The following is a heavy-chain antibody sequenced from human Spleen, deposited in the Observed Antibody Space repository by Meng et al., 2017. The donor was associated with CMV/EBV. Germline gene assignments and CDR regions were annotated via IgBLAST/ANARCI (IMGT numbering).Heavy chain of an antibody. CDR3: AHIVNNDFWSGNWFDP. CDR1: GFSLSTSGVG. V-gene: IGHV2-5*02. Sequence: QITLKESGPTLVKPTQTLTLTCTFSGFSLSTSGVGVGWIRQPPGKALEWLALIYWDDDKRYSPSLKSRLTITKDTSKNQVVLTMTNMDPVDTATYYCAHIVNNDFWSGNWFDPWGQGTLVTVSS. J-gene: IGHJ5*02. D-gene: IGHD3-3*01. CDR2: IYWDDDK.